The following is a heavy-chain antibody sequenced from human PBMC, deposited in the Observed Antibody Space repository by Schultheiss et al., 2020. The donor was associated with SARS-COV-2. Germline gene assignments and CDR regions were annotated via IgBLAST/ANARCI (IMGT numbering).Heavy chain of an antibody. Sequence: GESLKISCAASGFTFSSYAMSWVRQAPGKGLEWVAVISYDGSNKYYADSVKGRFTISRDNSKNTLYLQMNSLRAEDTAVYYCARDGFTCSSTSCYRSRYYYYGMDVWGQGTTVTVSS. J-gene: IGHJ6*02. D-gene: IGHD2-2*02. CDR1: GFTFSSYA. CDR3: ARDGFTCSSTSCYRSRYYYYGMDV. CDR2: ISYDGSNK. V-gene: IGHV3-30*03.